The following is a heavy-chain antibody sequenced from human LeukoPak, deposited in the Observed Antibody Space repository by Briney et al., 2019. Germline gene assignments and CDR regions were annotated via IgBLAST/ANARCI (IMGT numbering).Heavy chain of an antibody. J-gene: IGHJ4*02. CDR2: INPNSGGT. CDR3: AREGREFGPHKLAGFDY. D-gene: IGHD3-10*01. V-gene: IGHV1-2*02. Sequence: GASVNVSCKTSGYTFTGYYMHWVRQAPGQGLEWMGWINPNSGGTNYAQKFQGRVTMTRDTSITTAYMELNGLRSDDTAVYYCAREGREFGPHKLAGFDYWGQGTLVTVSS. CDR1: GYTFTGYY.